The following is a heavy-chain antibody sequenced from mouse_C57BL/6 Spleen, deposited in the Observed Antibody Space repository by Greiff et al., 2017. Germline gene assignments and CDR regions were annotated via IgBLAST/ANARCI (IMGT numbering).Heavy chain of an antibody. Sequence: EVMLVESGGGLVKPGGSLKLSCAASGFTFSDYGMHWVRQAPEKGLEWVAYISSGSSTIYYADTVKGRFTISRDNAKNTLFLQMTSLRSEDTAMYYCARGDYDAYYFDYWGQGTTLTVSS. CDR2: ISSGSSTI. V-gene: IGHV5-17*01. CDR1: GFTFSDYG. J-gene: IGHJ2*01. D-gene: IGHD2-4*01. CDR3: ARGDYDAYYFDY.